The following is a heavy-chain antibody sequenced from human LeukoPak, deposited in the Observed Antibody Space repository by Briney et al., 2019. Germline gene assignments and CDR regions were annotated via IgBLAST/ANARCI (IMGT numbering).Heavy chain of an antibody. D-gene: IGHD5-12*01. CDR3: TRGAGWLLDY. V-gene: IGHV3-7*01. CDR1: GFSFNRHW. J-gene: IGHJ4*02. Sequence: GGSLRLSCAASGFSFNRHWMSWVRQAPGKGLEWVAIINQDESVQHYVDSMRGRFTISRDNAKNSLYLQMNSLRDEDTAIYYCTRGAGWLLDYWGQGTLVTVSS. CDR2: INQDESVQ.